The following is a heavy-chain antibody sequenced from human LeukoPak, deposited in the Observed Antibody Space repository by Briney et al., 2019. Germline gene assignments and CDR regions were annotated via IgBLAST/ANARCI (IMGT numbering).Heavy chain of an antibody. D-gene: IGHD3-16*01. CDR3: ASWGTTPDYYYYMDV. Sequence: GGSLRLSCAASGFTFSSYWMSWVRQAPGKGLEGVAKMKYDGSEKYYVDSVKGRFTISRDNAKNSLYLQMNSLRAEDTAVYYCASWGTTPDYYYYMDVWGKGTTVTVSS. V-gene: IGHV3-7*01. CDR2: MKYDGSEK. CDR1: GFTFSSYW. J-gene: IGHJ6*03.